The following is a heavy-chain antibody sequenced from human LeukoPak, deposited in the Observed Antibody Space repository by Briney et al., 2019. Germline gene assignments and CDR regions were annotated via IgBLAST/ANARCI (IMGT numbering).Heavy chain of an antibody. D-gene: IGHD4-17*01. CDR2: ISYEGSTK. V-gene: IGHV3-30*18. Sequence: PGGSLRLSCAASGFSFSNYGIHWVRQAPGKGLEWVALISYEGSTKYYADSVKGRFTLSRDNSKNTLYLQMNSLRAEDTAVYYCAKEGSTVTTLGYWGQGTLVTVSS. CDR1: GFSFSNYG. CDR3: AKEGSTVTTLGY. J-gene: IGHJ4*02.